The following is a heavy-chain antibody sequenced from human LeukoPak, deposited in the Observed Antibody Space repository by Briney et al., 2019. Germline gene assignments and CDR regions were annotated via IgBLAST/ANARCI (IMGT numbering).Heavy chain of an antibody. J-gene: IGHJ4*02. CDR1: GGSISSYY. Sequence: PSETLSLTCTDSGGSISSYYWSWIRQPPGKGLGWIGYIYYSGSTNYNPSLKSRVTISVDTSKNQFSLKLSSVTAADTAVYYCARDRVAVAVAGGGYWGLGTLVTVSS. V-gene: IGHV4-59*12. D-gene: IGHD6-19*01. CDR3: ARDRVAVAVAGGGY. CDR2: IYYSGST.